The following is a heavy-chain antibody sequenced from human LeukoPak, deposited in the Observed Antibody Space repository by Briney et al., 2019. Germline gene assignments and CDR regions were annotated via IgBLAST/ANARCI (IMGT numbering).Heavy chain of an antibody. D-gene: IGHD5-18*01. CDR2: ISGDGGAT. J-gene: IGHJ4*02. CDR1: GFTFDDYV. CDR3: AKGGYTYGGRLFDY. Sequence: GGSLRLSCAASGFTFDDYVMHWVRQAPGKGLEWVSFISGDGGATYYADSAKGRFTISRDNGRKSLYLQMHSLRTEDTALYYCAKGGYTYGGRLFDYWGQGTLVTVSS. V-gene: IGHV3-43*02.